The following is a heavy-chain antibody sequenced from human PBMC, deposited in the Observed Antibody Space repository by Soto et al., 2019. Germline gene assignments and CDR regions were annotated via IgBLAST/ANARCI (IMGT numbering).Heavy chain of an antibody. D-gene: IGHD1-26*01. CDR3: AKDELLSY. V-gene: IGHV3-9*01. CDR1: GFTFDDYA. J-gene: IGHJ4*02. CDR2: ISWNSGSI. Sequence: PGGSLRLSCAASGFTFDDYAVHWVRQAPGKGLEWVSGISWNSGSIGYADSVKGRFTISRDNAKNSLYLQMNRLRAEDTALYYCAKDELLSYWGQGTLVTVSS.